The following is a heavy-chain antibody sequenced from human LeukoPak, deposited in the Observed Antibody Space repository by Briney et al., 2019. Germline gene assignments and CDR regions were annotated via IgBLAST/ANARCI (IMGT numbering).Heavy chain of an antibody. V-gene: IGHV4-61*03. D-gene: IGHD3-10*01. CDR2: IYYTGKT. J-gene: IGHJ4*02. CDR3: ARSQNYYGSGDY. CDR1: GDSVSNGNYY. Sequence: PPETLSLTCTVSGDSVSNGNYYWSWLRQPPGKALEWIGYIYYTGKTYYNPSLEGRVTILVDTSRSHFSVRLSSVTAADTAVYYCARSQNYYGSGDYWSQGTLVTVSS.